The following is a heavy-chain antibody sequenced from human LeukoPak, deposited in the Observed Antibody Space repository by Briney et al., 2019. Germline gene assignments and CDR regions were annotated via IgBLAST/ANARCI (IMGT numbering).Heavy chain of an antibody. J-gene: IGHJ4*02. CDR2: IYYSGST. D-gene: IGHD5-24*01. CDR3: ARLAIDGYNRDYYFDY. Sequence: SQTLSLTCAVSGGSISSGGYSWSWIRQPPGKGLEWIGYIYYSGSTNYNPSLKSRVTISVDTSKNQFSLRLSSVTAADTAVYYCARLAIDGYNRDYYFDYWGQGTLVTVSS. V-gene: IGHV4-30-4*07. CDR1: GGSISSGGYS.